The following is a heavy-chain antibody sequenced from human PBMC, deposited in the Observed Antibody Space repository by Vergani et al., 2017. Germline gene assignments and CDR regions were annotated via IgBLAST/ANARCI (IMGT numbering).Heavy chain of an antibody. V-gene: IGHV3-7*01. J-gene: IGHJ3*02. CDR2: IKQDGSEK. Sequence: EVQLVESGGGVVRPGGSLRLSCAASGFTFNHYAMNWVRQAPGKGLEWVANIKQDGSEKYYVDSVKGRFTISRDNAKNSLYLQMNSLRAEDTAVYYCARDPLDYDFWSGYLEGGAFDIWGQGTMVTVSS. CDR3: ARDPLDYDFWSGYLEGGAFDI. D-gene: IGHD3-3*01. CDR1: GFTFNHYA.